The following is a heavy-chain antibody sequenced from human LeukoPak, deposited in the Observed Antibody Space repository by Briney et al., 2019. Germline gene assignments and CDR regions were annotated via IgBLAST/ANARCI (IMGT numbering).Heavy chain of an antibody. D-gene: IGHD3-10*02. V-gene: IGHV4-4*09. CDR3: ARHVSTSESENFDY. Sequence: SETLSLTCTVSGVSISSYYWSWIRQPPRKGLEWIGYIYTSGSTNHNPSLKSRVTISVDTSKNQFSLKLSSVTAADTAVYYCARHVSTSESENFDYWGQGTLVTVSS. J-gene: IGHJ4*02. CDR1: GVSISSYY. CDR2: IYTSGST.